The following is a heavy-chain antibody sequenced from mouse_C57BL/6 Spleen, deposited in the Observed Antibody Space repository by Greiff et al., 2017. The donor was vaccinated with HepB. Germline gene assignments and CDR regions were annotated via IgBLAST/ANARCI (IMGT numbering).Heavy chain of an antibody. V-gene: IGHV1-66*01. CDR2: IYPGSGNT. J-gene: IGHJ2*01. CDR1: GYSFTSYY. Sequence: QVQLQQSGPELVKPGASVKISCKASGYSFTSYYIHWVKQRPGQGLEWIGWIYPGSGNTKYNEKFKGKATLTADTSSSTAYMQLSSLTSEDSAVYYCARFSSYCFDYWGQGTTLTVSS. CDR3: ARFSSYCFDY. D-gene: IGHD1-1*01.